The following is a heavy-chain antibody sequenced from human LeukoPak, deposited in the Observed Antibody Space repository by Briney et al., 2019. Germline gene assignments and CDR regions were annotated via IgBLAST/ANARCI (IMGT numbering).Heavy chain of an antibody. Sequence: SETLSLTCTISGVSISSYYWSWIRQPPGKGLEWIGYIYYSGSTNYNPPLKSRVTISVDTSKNQFSLKLSSVTAADTAVYYCARGGGGPYYYYGMDVWGQGTTVTVSS. CDR2: IYYSGST. CDR3: ARGGGGPYYYYGMDV. J-gene: IGHJ6*02. CDR1: GVSISSYY. V-gene: IGHV4-59*01. D-gene: IGHD4-23*01.